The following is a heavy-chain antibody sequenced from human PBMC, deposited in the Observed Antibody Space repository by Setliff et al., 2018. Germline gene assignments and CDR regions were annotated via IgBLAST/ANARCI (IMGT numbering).Heavy chain of an antibody. Sequence: SETLSLTCTVSGVSIRSYYWSWIRQPPGKGLEWIGYIFYSGSSNYNPSLQSRVTISGDTSKNEFSLRMNSVTAADTAVYYCTRAEAYGFGGDYWGQGIQVT. CDR3: TRAEAYGFGGDY. CDR2: IFYSGSS. J-gene: IGHJ4*02. V-gene: IGHV4-59*08. CDR1: GVSIRSYY. D-gene: IGHD3-10*01.